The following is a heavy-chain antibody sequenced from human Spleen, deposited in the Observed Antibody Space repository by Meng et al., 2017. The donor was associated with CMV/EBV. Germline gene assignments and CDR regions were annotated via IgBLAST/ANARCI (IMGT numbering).Heavy chain of an antibody. J-gene: IGHJ5*02. Sequence: KVSCKASGYTFTGYYMHWVRQAPGQGLEWMGWINPNSGGTNYVQKFQGRVTMTRDTSISTAYMELTGLSSDDTALYFCTRGPDKFDPWGQGTLVTVSS. CDR2: INPNSGGT. CDR3: TRGPDKFDP. CDR1: GYTFTGYY. V-gene: IGHV1-2*02.